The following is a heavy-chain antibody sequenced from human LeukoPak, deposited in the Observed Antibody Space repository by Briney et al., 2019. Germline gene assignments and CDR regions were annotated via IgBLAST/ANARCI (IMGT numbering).Heavy chain of an antibody. CDR3: ARDRREYSSSWPLDY. D-gene: IGHD6-13*01. CDR2: IYSGGST. J-gene: IGHJ4*02. V-gene: IGHV3-53*01. Sequence: PGGSLRLSCAASGFTVSSNYMSWVRQAPGKGLEWVSVIYSGGSTYYADSVKGRFTISRDNSKNTLYLQMNSLRAEDTAVYYCARDRREYSSSWPLDYWGQGTLVTVSS. CDR1: GFTVSSNY.